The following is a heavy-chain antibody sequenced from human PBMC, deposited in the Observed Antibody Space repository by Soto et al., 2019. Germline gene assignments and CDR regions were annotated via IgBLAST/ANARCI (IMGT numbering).Heavy chain of an antibody. Sequence: QVQLVQSETEVKKAGSAVKVSCKTSGYTFTTYGISWIRQAPGQGLEWIAWISVYNGDTNYAQNVQGRVTMTTDTLTTTAYLELRSLRSDDTAVYYCARVYCGGDCFSGGDFDYWGQGTLVTVS. J-gene: IGHJ4*02. D-gene: IGHD2-21*01. CDR2: ISVYNGDT. CDR1: GYTFTTYG. V-gene: IGHV1-18*01. CDR3: ARVYCGGDCFSGGDFDY.